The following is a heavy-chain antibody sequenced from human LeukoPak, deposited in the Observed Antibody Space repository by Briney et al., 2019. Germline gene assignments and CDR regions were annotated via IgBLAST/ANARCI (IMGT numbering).Heavy chain of an antibody. CDR3: ARDPYYYDSSGYLTHSFDY. Sequence: GGSLRLSCAASGFTFSSYWMSWVRQAPGKGLEWVANIKQDGSGKYYVDSVKGRFTISRDNAKNSLYLQMNSLRAEDTAVYYCARDPYYYDSSGYLTHSFDYWGQGTLVTVSS. V-gene: IGHV3-7*03. J-gene: IGHJ4*02. D-gene: IGHD3-22*01. CDR1: GFTFSSYW. CDR2: IKQDGSGK.